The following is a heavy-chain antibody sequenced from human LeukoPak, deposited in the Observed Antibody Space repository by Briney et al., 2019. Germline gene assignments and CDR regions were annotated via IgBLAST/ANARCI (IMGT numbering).Heavy chain of an antibody. J-gene: IGHJ5*02. D-gene: IGHD7-27*01. CDR3: ATDTWGPLFDP. CDR2: IRSDGGDR. Sequence: GGSLRLSCTASGFTFRDKNMHWVRQAPGRGLEWVAFIRSDGGDRSYADSVKGRFTVSRDNSKNTLYFQMNSLRANDTAVYYCATDTWGPLFDPWGQGTLVTVSS. CDR1: GFTFRDKN. V-gene: IGHV3-30*02.